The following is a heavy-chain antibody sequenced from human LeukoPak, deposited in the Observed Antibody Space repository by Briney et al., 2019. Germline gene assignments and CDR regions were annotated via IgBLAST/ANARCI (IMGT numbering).Heavy chain of an antibody. V-gene: IGHV3-43*02. CDR2: ISGDGGST. Sequence: PGGSLRLSCAASGFTFDDYAMHWVRQAPGKGLEWVSLISGDGGSTYYADSVKGRFTISRDNSKNSLYLQMNSLRTEDTALYYCAKDMKVAGTYYYYCGMDVWGQGTTVTVSS. CDR1: GFTFDDYA. J-gene: IGHJ6*02. D-gene: IGHD6-19*01. CDR3: AKDMKVAGTYYYYCGMDV.